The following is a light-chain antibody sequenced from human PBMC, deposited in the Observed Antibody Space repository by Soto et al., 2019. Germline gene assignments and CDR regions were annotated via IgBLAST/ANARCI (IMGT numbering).Light chain of an antibody. CDR2: GNT. J-gene: IGLJ2*01. V-gene: IGLV1-40*01. CDR1: SSNIGAGYD. Sequence: QSVLTQPPSVSGAPGPRVTISCTGSSSNIGAGYDVHWYQQLPGRAPKLLIYGNTNRPSGVPDRCSGSKSGTSASLAITGLQAEDEADYYCLSFDSSLSVVFGGGTKLTVL. CDR3: LSFDSSLSVV.